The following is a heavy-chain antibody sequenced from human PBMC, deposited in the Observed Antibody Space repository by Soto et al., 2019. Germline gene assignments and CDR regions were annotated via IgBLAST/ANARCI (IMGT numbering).Heavy chain of an antibody. D-gene: IGHD1-26*01. J-gene: IGHJ4*02. CDR2: INHSGST. V-gene: IGHV4-34*01. Sequence: PTETLSLTCAVYGGSFSGYYWSWIRQPPGKGLEWIGEINHSGSTNYNPSLKSRVTISVDTSKNQFSLKLSSVTAADTAVYYCARVRRGSTGDYWGQGTLVTVSS. CDR3: ARVRRGSTGDY. CDR1: GGSFSGYY.